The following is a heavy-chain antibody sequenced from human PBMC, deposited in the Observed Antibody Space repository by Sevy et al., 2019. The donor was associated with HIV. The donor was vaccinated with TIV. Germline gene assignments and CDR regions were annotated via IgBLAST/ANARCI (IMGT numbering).Heavy chain of an antibody. Sequence: GGSLRLSCAASGFTPSTYGMHWVRQAPGKGLEWVAVIGYDGSNKYYADSVKGRFTISRDNSKNTLFLQMDSLRAEDTAVYYCARDPRMCVDYLLAYFDSWGQGTLVTVSS. CDR2: IGYDGSNK. J-gene: IGHJ4*02. D-gene: IGHD4-17*01. V-gene: IGHV3-33*01. CDR1: GFTPSTYG. CDR3: ARDPRMCVDYLLAYFDS.